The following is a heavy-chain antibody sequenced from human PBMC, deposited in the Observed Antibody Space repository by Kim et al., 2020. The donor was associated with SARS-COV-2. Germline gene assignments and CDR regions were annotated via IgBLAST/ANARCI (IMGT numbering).Heavy chain of an antibody. CDR3: AREGVDIVATIGWTHRWFDP. CDR2: INTNTGNP. CDR1: GYTFTSYA. D-gene: IGHD5-12*01. V-gene: IGHV7-4-1*02. J-gene: IGHJ5*02. Sequence: ASVKVSCKASGYTFTSYAMNWVRQAPGQGLEWMGWINTNTGNPTYAQGFTGRFVFSLDTSVSTAYLQISSLKAEDTAVYYCAREGVDIVATIGWTHRWFDPWGQGTLVTVSS.